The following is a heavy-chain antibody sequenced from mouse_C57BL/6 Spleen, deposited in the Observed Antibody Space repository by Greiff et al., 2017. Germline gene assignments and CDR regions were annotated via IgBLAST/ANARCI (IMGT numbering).Heavy chain of an antibody. J-gene: IGHJ4*01. V-gene: IGHV1-64*01. CDR1: GYTFTSYW. CDR2: IHPNSGST. CDR3: ARKDYGSSYGAMDY. D-gene: IGHD1-1*01. Sequence: LVESGAELVKPGASVKLSCKASGYTFTSYWMHWVKQRPGQGLEWIGMIHPNSGSTNYNEKFKSKATLTVDKSSSTAYMQLSSLTSEDSAVYYCARKDYGSSYGAMDYWGQGTSVTVSS.